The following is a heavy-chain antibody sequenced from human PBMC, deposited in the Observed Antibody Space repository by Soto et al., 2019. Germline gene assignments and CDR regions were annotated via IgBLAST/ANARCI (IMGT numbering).Heavy chain of an antibody. Sequence: QVQLVQSGAEVKKPGSSVKVSCKASGGTFRSFVISWIRQAPGQGLECMGGIVPMFGQADYAHKFQGRVTINANESTSTAFLEVSSLTSVEAAVYYCARERSVFSLSSCPPNWGQGTLVTVAS. V-gene: IGHV1-69*01. CDR1: GGTFRSFV. CDR3: ARERSVFSLSSCPPN. J-gene: IGHJ4*02. D-gene: IGHD6-13*01. CDR2: IVPMFGQA.